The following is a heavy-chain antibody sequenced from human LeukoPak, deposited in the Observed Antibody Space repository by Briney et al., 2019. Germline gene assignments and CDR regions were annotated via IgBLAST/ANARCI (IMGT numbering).Heavy chain of an antibody. CDR2: IYYSGST. D-gene: IGHD3-3*01. Sequence: SETLSLTCTVSGGSISSYYWSWIRQPPGKGLEWIGYIYYSGSTNYNPSLKSRVTIPVDTSKTQSSLKLSSVTAADTAVYYCARDSSGSDAFDIWVQGTMVTVSS. CDR3: ARDSSGSDAFDI. V-gene: IGHV4-59*01. J-gene: IGHJ3*02. CDR1: GGSISSYY.